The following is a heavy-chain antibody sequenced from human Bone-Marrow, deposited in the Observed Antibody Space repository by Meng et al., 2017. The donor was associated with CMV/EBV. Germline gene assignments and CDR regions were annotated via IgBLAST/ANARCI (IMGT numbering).Heavy chain of an antibody. CDR3: ATGGGADRFWIY. J-gene: IGHJ4*02. CDR1: GFTFDDYA. V-gene: IGHV3-43D*03. CDR2: ISWDGGST. Sequence: GESLKISCAASGFTFDDYAMHWVRQAPGKGLEWVSLISWDGGSTYYADSVKGRFTISRDNSKNSLYLQMNSLRAEDTALYYCATGGGADRFWIYWGQGTLVTVSS. D-gene: IGHD3-3*01.